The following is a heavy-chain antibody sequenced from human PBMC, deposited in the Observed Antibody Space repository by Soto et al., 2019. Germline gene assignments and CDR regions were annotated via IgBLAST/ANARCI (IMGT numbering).Heavy chain of an antibody. V-gene: IGHV1-69*01. CDR2: IIPFFGTA. J-gene: IGHJ6*02. CDR3: ARDPYGDYTYYYYYGMDV. D-gene: IGHD4-17*01. Sequence: QVQLVQSGAEVKKPGSSVKVSCKASGGTFSSYAISWVRQAPGQGLEWMGGIIPFFGTANYAQKFQGRVTITADESTSTVYMELSSLRSEDTAVYYCARDPYGDYTYYYYYGMDVWGQGTTVTVSS. CDR1: GGTFSSYA.